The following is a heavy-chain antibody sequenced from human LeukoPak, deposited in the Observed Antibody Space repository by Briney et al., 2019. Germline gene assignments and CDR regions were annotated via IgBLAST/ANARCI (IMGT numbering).Heavy chain of an antibody. V-gene: IGHV3-23*01. CDR2: ISGSGAST. CDR1: GFTFSAYA. J-gene: IGHJ4*02. D-gene: IGHD2-2*01. CDR3: AKAALRYQLLSSLDY. Sequence: PGGSLRLSCEASGFTFSAYAMTWVRQAPGKGLEWVSAISGSGASTYYADSVKGRFTISRDNSKNTLYLQMNSLRAEDTAIYYCAKAALRYQLLSSLDYWGQGTLVTVSS.